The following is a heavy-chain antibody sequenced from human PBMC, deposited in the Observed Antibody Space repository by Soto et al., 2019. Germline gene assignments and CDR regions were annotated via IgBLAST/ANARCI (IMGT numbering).Heavy chain of an antibody. J-gene: IGHJ5*02. CDR2: IYYSGST. V-gene: IGHV4-31*03. CDR1: GGSISSGGYY. Sequence: TSEPLSLTCTFSGGSISSGGYYLSWNRQHPGKGLEWIGYIYYSGSTYYNPSLKSRVTISVDTSKNQFSLKLSSVTAADTAVYYCARGKGGYFDPLPWFDPWGQGTLVTVSS. CDR3: ARGKGGYFDPLPWFDP. D-gene: IGHD3-9*01.